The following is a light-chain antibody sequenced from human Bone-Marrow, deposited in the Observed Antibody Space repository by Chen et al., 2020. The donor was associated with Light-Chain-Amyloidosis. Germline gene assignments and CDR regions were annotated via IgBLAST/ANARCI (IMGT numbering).Light chain of an antibody. CDR3: QVWDRSSDRPV. Sequence: SYVLTQPSSVSVAPGPPATIAWGGNNIGSTSVHWYQQTPGQAPLLVVYDDSDRPSGIPERLSGCNAGNTATLTISRVEAGDEADYYCQVWDRSSDRPVFGGGTKLTVL. CDR1: NIGSTS. J-gene: IGLJ3*02. V-gene: IGLV3-21*02. CDR2: DDS.